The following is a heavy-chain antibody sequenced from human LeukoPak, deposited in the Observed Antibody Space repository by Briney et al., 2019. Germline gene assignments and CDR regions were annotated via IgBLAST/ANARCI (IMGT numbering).Heavy chain of an antibody. D-gene: IGHD1-1*01. Sequence: ASVKVSCKTSGYTFFSYGITWVRQAPGQGLEWMGWISANNGDTKYAPKFQGRVTMTTESNTRTAYLDVRSLRSDDTAVYYCARDGVHSGTTDFCGQGTLITVAS. CDR3: ARDGVHSGTTDF. CDR1: GYTFFSYG. J-gene: IGHJ4*02. CDR2: ISANNGDT. V-gene: IGHV1-18*01.